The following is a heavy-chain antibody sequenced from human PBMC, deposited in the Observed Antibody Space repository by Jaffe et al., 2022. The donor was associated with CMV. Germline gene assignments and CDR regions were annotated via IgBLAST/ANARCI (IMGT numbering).Heavy chain of an antibody. CDR2: IYYSGST. V-gene: IGHV4-31*03. CDR1: GGSISSGGYY. CDR3: AREAPKRFFQH. J-gene: IGHJ1*01. D-gene: IGHD3-3*01. Sequence: QVQLQESGPGLVKPSETLSLTCTVSGGSISSGGYYWSWIRQHPGKGLEWIGYIYYSGSTYYNPSLKSRVTISVDTSESQFSLRLNSVTAADTAVYYCAREAPKRFFQHWGQGTLVTVSS.